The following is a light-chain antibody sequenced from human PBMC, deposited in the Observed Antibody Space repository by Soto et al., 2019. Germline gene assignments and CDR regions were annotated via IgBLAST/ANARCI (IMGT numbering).Light chain of an antibody. CDR2: GAS. CDR1: QSVSSN. Sequence: IVITQSPATLSLSPGERATLSCRASQSVSSNLAWYQQKPGQAPRLLIYGASSRATGIPDRFSGSGSGTDFTLAISRLEPEDFAVYYCQQYVRSPWTFGRGTKVDIK. J-gene: IGKJ1*01. CDR3: QQYVRSPWT. V-gene: IGKV3-20*01.